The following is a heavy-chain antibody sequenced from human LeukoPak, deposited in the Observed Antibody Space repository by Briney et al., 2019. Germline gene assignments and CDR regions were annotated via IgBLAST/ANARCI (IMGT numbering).Heavy chain of an antibody. V-gene: IGHV4-34*01. CDR3: ARDPGYSYGRRYDAFDI. D-gene: IGHD5-18*01. CDR2: INHSGST. Sequence: SETLSLTSAVYGGSYSGYYWSWIRQPPGKGLEWIGEINHSGSTNYNPSLKSRVTISVDTSKNQFSLKLSSVTAADTAVYYCARDPGYSYGRRYDAFDIWGQGTMVTVSS. J-gene: IGHJ3*02. CDR1: GGSYSGYY.